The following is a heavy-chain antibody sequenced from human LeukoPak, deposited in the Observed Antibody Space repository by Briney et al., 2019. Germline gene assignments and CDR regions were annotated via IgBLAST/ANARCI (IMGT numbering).Heavy chain of an antibody. CDR3: ARGMVATASYYYYYYYMDV. V-gene: IGHV3-21*01. Sequence: SVKGRFTISRDNAKNSVYLQMNSLIAEDTAVYYCARGMVATASYYYYYYYMDVWGKGTAVTVSS. J-gene: IGHJ6*03. D-gene: IGHD2-15*01.